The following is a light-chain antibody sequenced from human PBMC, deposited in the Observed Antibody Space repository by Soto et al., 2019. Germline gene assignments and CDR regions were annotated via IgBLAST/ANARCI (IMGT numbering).Light chain of an antibody. CDR2: EVS. CDR1: SRDFSDHNH. V-gene: IGLV2-14*01. CDR3: SSYTNSGV. J-gene: IGLJ1*01. Sequence: QSALTQPASVSGSPGQSITISCTGTSRDFSDHNHVPWYQHHPGKAPKLIIYEVSNRPSGVSNRFSGSKSGNTASLTISGLQAEDEADYYCSSYTNSGVFGTGTKVNVL.